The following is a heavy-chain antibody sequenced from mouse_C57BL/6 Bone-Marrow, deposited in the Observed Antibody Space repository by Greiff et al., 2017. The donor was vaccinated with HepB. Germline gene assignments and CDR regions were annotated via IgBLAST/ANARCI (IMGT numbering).Heavy chain of an antibody. CDR1: GYTFTDYY. J-gene: IGHJ2*01. Sequence: VQLQQSGPELVKPGASVKISCKASGYTFTDYYMNWVKQSHGKSLEWIGDINPNNGGTSYNQKFKGKATLTVDKSSSTAYMELRSLTSEDSAVYYCAREGGSSWYFDYWGQGTTLTVSS. CDR2: INPNNGGT. CDR3: AREGGSSWYFDY. D-gene: IGHD1-3*01. V-gene: IGHV1-26*01.